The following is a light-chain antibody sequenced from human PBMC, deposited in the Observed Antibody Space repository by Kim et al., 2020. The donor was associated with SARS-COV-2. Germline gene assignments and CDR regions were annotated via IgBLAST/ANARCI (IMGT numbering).Light chain of an antibody. V-gene: IGKV1-33*01. Sequence: DIQMTQSPSSLSASVGDRITITCRASQGIRDDLDWYQQKPGQAPKLLIYDASTLETGVPSRFSGSGSGTDFTFTISSLQPEDSETYYCQQYDNYPYTFGQGTKLEI. CDR3: QQYDNYPYT. J-gene: IGKJ2*01. CDR1: QGIRDD. CDR2: DAS.